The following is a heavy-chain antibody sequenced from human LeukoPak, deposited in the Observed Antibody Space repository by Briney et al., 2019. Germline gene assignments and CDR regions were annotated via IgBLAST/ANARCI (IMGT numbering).Heavy chain of an antibody. CDR3: ARDQADYSKIDGWFDP. V-gene: IGHV4-59*01. J-gene: IGHJ5*02. Sequence: SETLSLTCTVSGGSISSYYWSWIRQPPGKGLEWIGYIYYSGSTNYNPSLKSRVTISVDTSKNQFSLKLSSVTVADTAVYYCARDQADYSKIDGWFDPWGQGTLVTVSS. CDR2: IYYSGST. CDR1: GGSISSYY. D-gene: IGHD4-11*01.